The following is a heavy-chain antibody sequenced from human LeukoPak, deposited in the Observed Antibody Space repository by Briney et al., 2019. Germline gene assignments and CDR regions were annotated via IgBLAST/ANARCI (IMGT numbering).Heavy chain of an antibody. J-gene: IGHJ4*02. D-gene: IGHD6-19*01. V-gene: IGHV4-61*01. CDR1: GGTVSSGSCY. CDR2: IHYSGST. CDR3: VYSSGSTYFDY. Sequence: SETLSLTCTVSGGTVSSGSCYWSWIRQPPGKGLEWIGYIHYSGSTNYNPSLKSRVTISVDTSKNQFSLKLSSVTAADTAAYYCVYSSGSTYFDYWGQETL.